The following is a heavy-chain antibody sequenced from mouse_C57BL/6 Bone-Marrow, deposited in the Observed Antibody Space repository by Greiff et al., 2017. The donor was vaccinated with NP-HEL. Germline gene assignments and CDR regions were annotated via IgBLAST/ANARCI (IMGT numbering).Heavy chain of an antibody. CDR1: GFNIKNTY. V-gene: IGHV14-3*01. CDR3: AHHYYGSSYPFAY. J-gene: IGHJ3*01. CDR2: IDPANGNT. Sequence: VQLQQSVAELVRPGASVKLSCTASGFNIKNTYMHWVKQRPEQGLEWIGRIDPANGNTKYAPKFQGKATITADTSSNTAYLQLSSLTSEDTAIYYCAHHYYGSSYPFAYWGQGTLVTVSA. D-gene: IGHD1-1*01.